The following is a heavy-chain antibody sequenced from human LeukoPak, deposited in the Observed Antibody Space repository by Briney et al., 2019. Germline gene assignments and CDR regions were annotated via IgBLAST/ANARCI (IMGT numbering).Heavy chain of an antibody. D-gene: IGHD4-17*01. CDR3: ASSRDDYGDYVDY. CDR2: IYSGGST. Sequence: GGSLRLSCAASGFTFSNYWMYWVRQAPGKGLEWVSVIYSGGSTYYADSVKGRFTISRDNSKNTLYLQMNSLRAEDTAVYYCASSRDDYGDYVDYWGQGTLVTVSS. J-gene: IGHJ4*02. V-gene: IGHV3-53*01. CDR1: GFTFSNYW.